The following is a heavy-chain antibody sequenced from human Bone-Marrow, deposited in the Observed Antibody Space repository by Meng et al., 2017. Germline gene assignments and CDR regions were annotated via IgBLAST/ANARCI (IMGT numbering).Heavy chain of an antibody. CDR3: TTDLLFTEGGVITT. D-gene: IGHD3-16*02. CDR2: IKSKVDGGTT. Sequence: GESLKISCAASGFTFSNAWMTWVRQAPGKGLEWVGRIKSKVDGGTTDFAAPVKGRFTISRDDAQNTLYLQMDSLKTEDTAVYYCTTDLLFTEGGVITTWGQGTLVTVSS. CDR1: GFTFSNAW. V-gene: IGHV3-15*01. J-gene: IGHJ5*02.